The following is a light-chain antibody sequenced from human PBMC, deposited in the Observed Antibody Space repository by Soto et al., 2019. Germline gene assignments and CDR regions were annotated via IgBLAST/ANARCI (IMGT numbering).Light chain of an antibody. V-gene: IGKV3-20*01. CDR2: GAS. CDR3: YQYCSSPPIT. CDR1: QSVSSSY. Sequence: EIVLTQSPGTLSLSPGERATLSCRASQSVSSSYLAWYQQKPGQAPRLLIYGASSRATGIPDRFSGSGSGTDFTPTIIRLQDADFLLDYCYQYCSSPPITFGQGTKLEIK. J-gene: IGKJ5*01.